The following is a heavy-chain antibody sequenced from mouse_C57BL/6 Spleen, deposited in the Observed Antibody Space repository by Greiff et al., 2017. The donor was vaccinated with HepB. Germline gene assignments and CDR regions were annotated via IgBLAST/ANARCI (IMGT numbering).Heavy chain of an antibody. CDR2: ISYDGSN. D-gene: IGHD2-1*01. J-gene: IGHJ3*01. CDR3: ARGWYPFAY. V-gene: IGHV3-6*01. CDR1: GYSITSGYY. Sequence: EVQLVESGPGLVKPSQSLSLTCSVTGYSITSGYYWNWIRQFPGNKLEWMGYISYDGSNNYNPSLKNRISITRDTSKNQFFLKLNSVTTEDTATYYCARGWYPFAYWGQGTLVTVSA.